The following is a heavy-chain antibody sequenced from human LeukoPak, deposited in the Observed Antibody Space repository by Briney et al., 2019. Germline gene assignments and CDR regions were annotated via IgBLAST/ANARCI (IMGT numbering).Heavy chain of an antibody. CDR3: ARGVDYDSSGYCDY. V-gene: IGHV4-34*01. Sequence: PSETLSLTCAVYGGSFSGYYWSWIRQPPGKGLEWIGEINHSGSTNYNPSLKSRVTISVDTSKNQFSLKLSSVTAADTAVYYCARGVDYDSSGYCDYWGQGTLVTVSS. J-gene: IGHJ4*02. D-gene: IGHD3-22*01. CDR1: GGSFSGYY. CDR2: INHSGST.